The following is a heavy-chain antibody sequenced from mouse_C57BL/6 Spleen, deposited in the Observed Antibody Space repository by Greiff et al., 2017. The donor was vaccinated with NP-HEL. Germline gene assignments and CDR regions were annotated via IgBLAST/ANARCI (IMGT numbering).Heavy chain of an antibody. D-gene: IGHD2-3*01. J-gene: IGHJ1*03. Sequence: QVQLQQPGAELVKPGASVKLSCKASGYTFTSYWMHWVKQRPGQGLEWIGMIHPNSGSTNYNEKFKSKATLTVDKSSSTAYMQLSSLTSEDSAVYYCARCGGYWEYFDVWGTGTTVTVSS. V-gene: IGHV1-64*01. CDR2: IHPNSGST. CDR1: GYTFTSYW. CDR3: ARCGGYWEYFDV.